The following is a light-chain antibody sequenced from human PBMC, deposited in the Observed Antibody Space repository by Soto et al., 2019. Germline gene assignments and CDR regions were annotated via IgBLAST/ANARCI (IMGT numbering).Light chain of an antibody. J-gene: IGKJ4*01. CDR1: QSISSY. CDR3: QQSYSTPRT. Sequence: DIQMTQSPSSLSASVGDRVTITCRASQSISSYLNWYQQKPGKAPKLLIYAASSLQSGVPSRFSGSGSGTDFTLTISSLQPEDVATYYCQQSYSTPRTFGGGTNVEIK. CDR2: AAS. V-gene: IGKV1-39*01.